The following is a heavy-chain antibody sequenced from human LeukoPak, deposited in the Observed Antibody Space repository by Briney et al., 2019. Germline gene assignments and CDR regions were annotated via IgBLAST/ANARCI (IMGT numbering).Heavy chain of an antibody. J-gene: IGHJ4*02. Sequence: GGSLRLSCAASGFTFSSCWMHWVRQHPGKGLVWVARINSDGSSTSYADFEKRRFTISRDNARNTLYLQMSSRRVEDTAVYYCARVTSLTGTIFDSWGQGTLVTVSS. V-gene: IGHV3-74*01. D-gene: IGHD1-7*01. CDR2: INSDGSST. CDR1: GFTFSSCW. CDR3: ARVTSLTGTIFDS.